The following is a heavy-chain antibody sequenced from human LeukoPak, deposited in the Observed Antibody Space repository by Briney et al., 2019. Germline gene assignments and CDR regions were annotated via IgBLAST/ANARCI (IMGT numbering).Heavy chain of an antibody. V-gene: IGHV4-34*01. CDR1: GGSFSGYY. CDR2: INHSGST. J-gene: IGHJ4*02. D-gene: IGHD5-18*01. Sequence: SETLSLTCAVYGGSFSGYYWSWIRQPPGKGLEWIGEINHSGSTNYNPSLKSRVTISVDTSKNQFSLKLSSVTAADTAVYYCARGLRRGYSYGGDFDHWGQGTLVTVSS. CDR3: ARGLRRGYSYGGDFDH.